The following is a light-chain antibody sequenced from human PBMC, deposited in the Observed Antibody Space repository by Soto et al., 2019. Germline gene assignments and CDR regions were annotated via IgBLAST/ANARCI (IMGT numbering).Light chain of an antibody. J-gene: IGLJ1*01. CDR1: SSDVGYYNY. Sequence: QSVLTQPASVSGSPGQSITISCTGTSSDVGYYNYVSWYRQHPGKAPRLMIYEVNNRPSGVSNRFSGSKSGNTASLTISGLQAEAEADYYCSSCTSSSNLLYVFGTGTKVTVL. V-gene: IGLV2-14*01. CDR2: EVN. CDR3: SSCTSSSNLLYV.